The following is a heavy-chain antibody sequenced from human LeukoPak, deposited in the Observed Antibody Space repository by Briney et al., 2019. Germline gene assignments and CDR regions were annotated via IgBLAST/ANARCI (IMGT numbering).Heavy chain of an antibody. Sequence: GGSLRLSGAASGFTLNTYSMNWVRQAPGKGLEWVLSISSTGSDMYYVDSVKGRFTISRDNAKNSLFLQVNSLRAEDTAVYYCARIALYDDTAFYSGYYYYYYPMDVWGQGTTVTVSS. V-gene: IGHV3-21*01. CDR1: GFTLNTYS. CDR2: ISSTGSDM. J-gene: IGHJ6*02. CDR3: ARIALYDDTAFYSGYYYYYYPMDV. D-gene: IGHD3-9*01.